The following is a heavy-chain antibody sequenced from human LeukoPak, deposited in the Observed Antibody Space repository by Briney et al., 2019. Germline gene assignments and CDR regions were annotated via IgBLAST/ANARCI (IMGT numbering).Heavy chain of an antibody. CDR2: ISSTGSRT. J-gene: IGHJ4*02. CDR1: GFTFRSYA. D-gene: IGHD2-21*01. Sequence: GGSLRLSCAVSGFTFRSYAMSWVRQAPGMGLEWVSVISSTGSRTSYADSVKGRFTVSRDNSKNTLFLQMNSLRVEDTAVYFCVEGGAPSSDYGRGDAYFDYWGQGTLVTVSS. V-gene: IGHV3-23*01. CDR3: VEGGAPSSDYGRGDAYFDY.